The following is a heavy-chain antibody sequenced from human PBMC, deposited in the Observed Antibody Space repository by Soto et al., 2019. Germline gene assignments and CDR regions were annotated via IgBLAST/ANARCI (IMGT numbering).Heavy chain of an antibody. CDR1: GYTFTSYG. V-gene: IGHV1-18*01. CDR3: ARTDIVVVVAAYDN. Sequence: GASVKVSCKASGYTFTSYGTSWVRQAPGQGLEWMGWISAYNGNTNYAQKLQGRVTMTTDTSTSTAYMELRSLRSDDTAVYYCARTDIVVVVAAYDNWGQGTLVNVSS. J-gene: IGHJ4*02. CDR2: ISAYNGNT. D-gene: IGHD2-15*01.